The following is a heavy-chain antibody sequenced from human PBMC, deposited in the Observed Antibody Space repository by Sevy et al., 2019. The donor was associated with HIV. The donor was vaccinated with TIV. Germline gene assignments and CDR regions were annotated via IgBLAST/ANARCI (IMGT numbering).Heavy chain of an antibody. D-gene: IGHD1-26*01. V-gene: IGHV3-30*02. CDR2: ICHDGSNK. CDR1: GFTFNFHG. Sequence: GGSLRLSCAASGFTFNFHGMHWVRQAPGKGLEWVAFICHDGSNKYMADSVKGRFTISRDNSKNTLFLQMNSLTVEDTAVYYCARETDNRARWLDPWGQGTLVTVSS. CDR3: ARETDNRARWLDP. J-gene: IGHJ5*02.